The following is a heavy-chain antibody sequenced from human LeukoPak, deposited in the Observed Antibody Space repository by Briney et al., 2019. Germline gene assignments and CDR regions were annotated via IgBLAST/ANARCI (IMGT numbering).Heavy chain of an antibody. CDR1: GYTFTGYY. CDR3: ATEPIADYIDYADFY. Sequence: ASVKVSCKASGYTFTGYYIHWVGQAPGQGLEWMGWINPNSGGTNYAQKFQGRVTMTRHTSISTAYMELSRLRSDDTAVYYCATEPIADYIDYADFYWGQGTLFTVSS. V-gene: IGHV1-2*02. J-gene: IGHJ4*02. CDR2: INPNSGGT. D-gene: IGHD4-11*01.